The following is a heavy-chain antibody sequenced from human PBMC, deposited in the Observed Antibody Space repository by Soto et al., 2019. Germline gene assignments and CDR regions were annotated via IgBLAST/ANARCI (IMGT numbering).Heavy chain of an antibody. D-gene: IGHD6-13*01. CDR2: ISGSGGTT. J-gene: IGHJ1*01. V-gene: IGHV3-23*01. CDR1: GFSFSTYA. CDR3: VKDQAAAGTISRYFQH. Sequence: EVQLLESGGGLVQPEGSLRLSCAASGFSFSTYAMSWVRQAPGKGLEWVSGISGSGGTTYYADSVKGRFTISRDNSKNTLYLQVNSLRAEDTAVYYCVKDQAAAGTISRYFQHWGQGTLVTVSS.